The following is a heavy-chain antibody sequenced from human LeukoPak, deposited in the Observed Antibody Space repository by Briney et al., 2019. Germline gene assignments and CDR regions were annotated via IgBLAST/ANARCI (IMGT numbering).Heavy chain of an antibody. D-gene: IGHD4-17*01. Sequence: SVKVSCKASGGTFSSYAISWVRQAPGQGLEWMGGIIPIFGTANYAQKFQGRVTITADKSTRTAYMELRSLRSDDTAVYYCARADYGDSFFDYWGQGTLVTVSS. CDR2: IIPIFGTA. CDR3: ARADYGDSFFDY. V-gene: IGHV1-69*06. J-gene: IGHJ4*02. CDR1: GGTFSSYA.